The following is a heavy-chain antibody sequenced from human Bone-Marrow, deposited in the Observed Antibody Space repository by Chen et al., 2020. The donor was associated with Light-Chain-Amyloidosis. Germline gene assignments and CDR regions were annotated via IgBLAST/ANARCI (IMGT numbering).Heavy chain of an antibody. J-gene: IGHJ3*02. Sequence: QVRLVQSGPEVKKPGSSVRVSCKASGGNTSTYATDWVRQAPGQGLEWMGGIIPFYNSTSLAQKFRGRATFTADGSTSAVYMELGSLRFEDTAVYYCATKVNVARAYHIWGQGTMVIVSS. D-gene: IGHD2-21*01. V-gene: IGHV1-69*01. CDR1: GGNTSTYA. CDR3: ATKVNVARAYHI. CDR2: IIPFYNST.